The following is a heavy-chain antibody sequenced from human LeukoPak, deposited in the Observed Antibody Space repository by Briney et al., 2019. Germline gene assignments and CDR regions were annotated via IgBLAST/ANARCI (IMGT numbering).Heavy chain of an antibody. Sequence: GGSLTLSCAASGFTFSSYAMSWVRQAPGRGLEWVSSIYGSADSTYYADSEKGRSSISRDNPKNTLYLQINSLRVDVRAVYYCEKGRDRRCFSDCWGQGTLVTVSS. CDR2: IYGSADST. CDR1: GFTFSSYA. D-gene: IGHD3-3*01. CDR3: EKGRDRRCFSDC. V-gene: IGHV3-23*01. J-gene: IGHJ4*02.